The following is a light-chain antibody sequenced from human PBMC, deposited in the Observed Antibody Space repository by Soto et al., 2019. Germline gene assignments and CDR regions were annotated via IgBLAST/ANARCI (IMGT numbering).Light chain of an antibody. V-gene: IGKV3-11*01. CDR2: DAS. Sequence: EIVLTQSPATLSLSPGERATLSCRASQSVRSSLAWYQQQTGQAPRLLMFDASNRATGIPARFSGSRSGTDFTLTISSLEPEDFAVYYCQQRSNWPPRITFGQGTRLEIK. CDR3: QQRSNWPPRIT. CDR1: QSVRSS. J-gene: IGKJ5*01.